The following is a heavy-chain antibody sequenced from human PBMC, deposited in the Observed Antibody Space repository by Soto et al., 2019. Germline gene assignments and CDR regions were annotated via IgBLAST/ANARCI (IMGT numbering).Heavy chain of an antibody. D-gene: IGHD6-13*01. CDR1: GFTFSSYS. Sequence: PGGSLRLSCAASGFTFSSYSMNWVRQAPGKGLEWVSSISSSSYIYYADSVKGRFTISRDNAKNSLYLQMNSLRAEDTAVYYCARLGGKEQQPLPGTYYYYYGMDVWGQGTTVTVSS. CDR3: ARLGGKEQQPLPGTYYYYYGMDV. V-gene: IGHV3-21*01. J-gene: IGHJ6*02. CDR2: ISSSSYI.